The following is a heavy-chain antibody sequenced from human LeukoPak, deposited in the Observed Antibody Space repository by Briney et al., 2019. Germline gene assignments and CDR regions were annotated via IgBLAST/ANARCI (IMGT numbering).Heavy chain of an antibody. Sequence: SQTLSLTCTVSGGSISSGSYYWSWIRQPAGKGLEWIGRIYTSGSTNYNPSLKSRVTISVDTSKNQFSLKLSSVTAADTAVYYCARMMSGYDYFHYYYYVDVWGKGTTVTVSS. D-gene: IGHD5-12*01. J-gene: IGHJ6*03. CDR3: ARMMSGYDYFHYYYYVDV. CDR1: GGSISSGSYY. CDR2: IYTSGST. V-gene: IGHV4-61*02.